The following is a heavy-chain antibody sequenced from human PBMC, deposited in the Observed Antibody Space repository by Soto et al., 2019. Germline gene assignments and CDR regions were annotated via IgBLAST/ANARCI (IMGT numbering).Heavy chain of an antibody. V-gene: IGHV3-66*01. D-gene: IGHD6-6*01. CDR3: ARDRRHKYSSPQDAFDI. J-gene: IGHJ3*02. CDR2: IYSGGST. CDR1: GFTVSSNY. Sequence: TGGSLRLSCAASGFTVSSNYMSWVRQAQGKGLEWVSVIYSGGSTYYADSVKGRFTISRDNSKNTLYLQMNSLRAEDTAVYYCARDRRHKYSSPQDAFDIWGQGTMVTVSS.